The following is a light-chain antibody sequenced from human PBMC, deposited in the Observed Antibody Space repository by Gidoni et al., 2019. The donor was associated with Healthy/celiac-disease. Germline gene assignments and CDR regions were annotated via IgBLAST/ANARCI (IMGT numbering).Light chain of an antibody. CDR3: QQSYSFMCS. J-gene: IGKJ2*04. CDR1: QSISSY. V-gene: IGKV1-39*01. Sequence: DIQMTQSPSSLSASVGDRVTITCRASQSISSYLNWYQQKPGKAPKLLIYAASSLQSGVQSRFSGSGSGTDFTLTISSLQPEDFATYYCQQSYSFMCSFGQGTKLEIK. CDR2: AAS.